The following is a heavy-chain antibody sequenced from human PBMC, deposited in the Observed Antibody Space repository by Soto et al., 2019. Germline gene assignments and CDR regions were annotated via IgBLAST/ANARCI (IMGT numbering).Heavy chain of an antibody. CDR2: IYNTGYT. Sequence: GGSLRLSCAASGFIVSSDYMTWVRQAPGKGLQWVSVIYNTGYTYYADSVKGRFTISRHNSKNTLYLQMNSLRAEDTAVYYCATRSYWGQGTLVTAPQ. CDR1: GFIVSSDY. J-gene: IGHJ4*02. V-gene: IGHV3-53*04. CDR3: ATRSY.